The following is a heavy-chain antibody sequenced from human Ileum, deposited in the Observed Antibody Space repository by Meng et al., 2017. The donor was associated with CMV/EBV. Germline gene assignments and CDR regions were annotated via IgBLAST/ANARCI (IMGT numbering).Heavy chain of an antibody. CDR1: GFTFSDYE. CDR2: ISPSGNEM. Sequence: GGSLRLSCAGFGFTFSDYEMNWVRQAPGKGLEWISFISPSGNEMYYGDSVKGRFTISRDNAKNSLYLHMNSLRAEDTAVYYCARDYIHRQIFGSTKRNFWGQGTLVTVSS. V-gene: IGHV3-48*03. CDR3: ARDYIHRQIFGSTKRNF. J-gene: IGHJ4*02. D-gene: IGHD3-3*01.